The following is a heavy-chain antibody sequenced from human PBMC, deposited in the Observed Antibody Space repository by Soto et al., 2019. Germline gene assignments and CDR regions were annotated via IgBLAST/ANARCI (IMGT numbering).Heavy chain of an antibody. CDR3: ARDSKGYSITTYYYYYMDV. Sequence: GGSLRLSCAASGFTFSDYYMSWIRQAPGKGLEWVSYISSSGSTIYYADSVKGRFTISRDNAKNSLYLQMNSLRAEDTAVYYCARDSKGYSITTYYYYYMDVWGKGTTVTVSS. D-gene: IGHD4-4*01. CDR2: ISSSGSTI. V-gene: IGHV3-11*01. J-gene: IGHJ6*03. CDR1: GFTFSDYY.